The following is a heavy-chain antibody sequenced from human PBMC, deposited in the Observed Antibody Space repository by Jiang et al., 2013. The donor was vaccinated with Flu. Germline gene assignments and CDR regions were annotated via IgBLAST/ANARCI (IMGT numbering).Heavy chain of an antibody. Sequence: SGAEVKTPGTSVKVSCKASGFTFTNFAVQWVRQARGQRLEWIGWIVVGSGNTIYAQKFQERVTFTRDMSTSKAYMELSSLRSEDTAVYYCAAGYLPTATDGFGDFDYWGQGTLVTVSS. J-gene: IGHJ4*02. CDR2: IVVGSGNT. D-gene: IGHD2-2*01. V-gene: IGHV1-58*01. CDR1: GFTFTNFA. CDR3: AAGYLPTATDGFGDFDY.